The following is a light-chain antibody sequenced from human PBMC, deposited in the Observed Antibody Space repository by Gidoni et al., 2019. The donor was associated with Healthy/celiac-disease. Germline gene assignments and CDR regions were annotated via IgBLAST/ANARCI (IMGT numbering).Light chain of an antibody. CDR2: DAS. J-gene: IGKJ2*01. V-gene: IGKV1-5*01. CDR3: QQYNSSALT. Sequence: IQMTQTPSTRSATVGDRVTITCRASQSISNWLAWYQQKPGKDPKLLIYDASCLQSGVPSRFSGSGSGTEFTLTLSSLPPDDFATYYCQQYNSSALTFGPGTKLEIK. CDR1: QSISNW.